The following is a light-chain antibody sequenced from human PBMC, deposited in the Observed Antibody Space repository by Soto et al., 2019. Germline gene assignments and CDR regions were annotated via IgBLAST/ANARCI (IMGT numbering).Light chain of an antibody. V-gene: IGLV2-8*01. J-gene: IGLJ3*02. CDR2: DVS. CDR3: SSFAGSNNVV. CDR1: SSDVGSYDH. Sequence: QSALTQPPSASGSPGQSVTISCAGTSSDVGSYDHVSWYQQHPGKAPKLMIYDVSKRPSGVPDRFSGSKSGNAASLTVSGLQTEDEADYYCSSFAGSNNVVFGGGTMLTVL.